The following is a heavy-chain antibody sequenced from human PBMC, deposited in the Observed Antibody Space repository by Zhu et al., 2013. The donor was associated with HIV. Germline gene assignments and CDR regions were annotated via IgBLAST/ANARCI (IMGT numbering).Heavy chain of an antibody. CDR2: IIPIFGTA. J-gene: IGHJ6*02. Sequence: QVQLVQSGAEVKKPGSSVKVSCKASGGTFSSYAISWVRQAPGQGLEWMGGIIPIFGTANYAQKFQGRVTITADESTSTAYMELSSLRSEDTAVYYCASLKGLTILVVVNPIGMDVWGQGTTVTVSS. V-gene: IGHV1-69*01. CDR1: GGTFSSYA. D-gene: IGHD3-3*01. CDR3: ASLKGLTILVVVNPIGMDV.